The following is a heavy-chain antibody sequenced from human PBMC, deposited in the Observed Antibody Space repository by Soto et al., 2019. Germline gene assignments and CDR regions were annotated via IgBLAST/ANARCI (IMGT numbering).Heavy chain of an antibody. CDR1: GYAFTTYG. CDR2: ISARNGNT. J-gene: IGHJ4*02. CDR3: ARGGYGDY. V-gene: IGHV1-18*01. Sequence: QVHLVQSGAEVKKPGASVKVSCQGSGYAFTTYGITWVRQAPGQGLEWMGWISARNGNTNYAQKLQGRVTVTRDTTTGIAYMELRSLKYNDTAVYYCARGGYGDYWGQGALVTVSS. D-gene: IGHD1-1*01.